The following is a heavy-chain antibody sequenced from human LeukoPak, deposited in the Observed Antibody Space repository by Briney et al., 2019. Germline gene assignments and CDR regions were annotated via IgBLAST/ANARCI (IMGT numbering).Heavy chain of an antibody. CDR3: AGRSCSNGVCPFDN. CDR2: ISSSSSTI. CDR1: GFIFSSYS. Sequence: GGSLRLSCAASGFIFSSYSMNWVRQAPGKGLEWVSYISSSSSTIYYADSVKGRFTISRDNAQNSLYLQMNGLRAEDTAVYYCAGRSCSNGVCPFDNWGQGTLVTVSS. D-gene: IGHD2-8*01. V-gene: IGHV3-48*04. J-gene: IGHJ4*02.